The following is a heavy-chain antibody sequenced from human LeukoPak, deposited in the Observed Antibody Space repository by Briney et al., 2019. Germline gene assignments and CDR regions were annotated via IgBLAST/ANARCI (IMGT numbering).Heavy chain of an antibody. J-gene: IGHJ3*02. CDR1: GGTFSSYA. Sequence: SVKVSCKASGGTFSSYAISWVRQAPGQGLEWMGGIIPIFGTANYARKFQGRVTITADESTSTAYMELSSLRSEDTAVYYCARVCSGGSCYLRDAFDIWGQGTMVTVSS. CDR3: ARVCSGGSCYLRDAFDI. CDR2: IIPIFGTA. V-gene: IGHV1-69*13. D-gene: IGHD2-15*01.